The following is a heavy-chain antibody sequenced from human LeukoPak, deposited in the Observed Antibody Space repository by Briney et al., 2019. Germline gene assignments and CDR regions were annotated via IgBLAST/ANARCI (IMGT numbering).Heavy chain of an antibody. V-gene: IGHV4-38-2*02. CDR1: GYSITSAYY. Sequence: SETLSLTCTVSGYSITSAYYWGWIRQPPGKGLEWIGEIYHSGRTNYNASLKSRVTISVDKSKNQFSLKLSSVTAADTAVYYCARDSGTTGEVKFDPWGQGTLVTVSS. D-gene: IGHD3-10*01. CDR2: IYHSGRT. CDR3: ARDSGTTGEVKFDP. J-gene: IGHJ5*02.